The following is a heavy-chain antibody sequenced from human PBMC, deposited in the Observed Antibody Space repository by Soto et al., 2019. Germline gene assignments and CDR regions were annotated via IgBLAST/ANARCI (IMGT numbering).Heavy chain of an antibody. CDR3: TRDWSYASES. D-gene: IGHD3-16*01. CDR1: GFTFSSSW. J-gene: IGHJ5*02. V-gene: IGHV3-74*01. Sequence: PGGSLRLSCAASGFTFSSSWMHWVRQAPGKGLMWVSHINSDGSTTTFADSVKGRFTISRDSAKNTVYLQMNSLRAEDTAVYYCTRDWSYASESWGQGTLVTVSS. CDR2: INSDGSTT.